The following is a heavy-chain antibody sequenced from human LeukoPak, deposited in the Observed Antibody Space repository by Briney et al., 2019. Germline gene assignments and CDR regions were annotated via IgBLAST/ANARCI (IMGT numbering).Heavy chain of an antibody. CDR1: GGTFSGYA. J-gene: IGHJ4*02. CDR2: IIPIFRTA. CDR3: ARSQRAGYNVYYFDS. V-gene: IGHV1-69*05. Sequence: ASVKVSCKASGGTFSGYAITWVRQAPGQGLEWMGGIIPIFRTANYAQKFQGRVTITTDESTSTSYMELSSLRSEDTAVYYCARSQRAGYNVYYFDSWGQGTLVTVSS. D-gene: IGHD5-24*01.